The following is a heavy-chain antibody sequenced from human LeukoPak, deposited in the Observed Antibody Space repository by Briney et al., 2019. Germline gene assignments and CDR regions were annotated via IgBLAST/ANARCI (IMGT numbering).Heavy chain of an antibody. J-gene: IGHJ5*02. D-gene: IGHD2-2*01. V-gene: IGHV4-61*02. CDR1: GGSISSGSYY. CDR3: ARQKYIVVVPAARGDWFDP. CDR2: IYTSGST. Sequence: PSETLSLTCTVSGGSISSGSYYWSWIRQPAGKGLEWIGRIYTSGSTNYNPSLKSRVTISVDTSKNQFSLKLSSVTAADTAVYYCARQKYIVVVPAARGDWFDPWGQGTLVTVSS.